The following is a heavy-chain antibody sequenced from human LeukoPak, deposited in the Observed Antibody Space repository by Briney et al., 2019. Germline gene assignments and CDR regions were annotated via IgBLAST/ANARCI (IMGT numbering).Heavy chain of an antibody. CDR1: GYRFTSYW. J-gene: IGHJ5*02. V-gene: IGHV5-51*01. D-gene: IGHD3-22*01. Sequence: GASLEISCKGSGYRFTSYWIGWVRQVPGKGLEWMGIIYPGDSDTRYSPSFQGQVTISADKSISTAYLQWSSLKASDTAMYYCARHGRDDSSGYYTFDPWGQGTLVTVSS. CDR2: IYPGDSDT. CDR3: ARHGRDDSSGYYTFDP.